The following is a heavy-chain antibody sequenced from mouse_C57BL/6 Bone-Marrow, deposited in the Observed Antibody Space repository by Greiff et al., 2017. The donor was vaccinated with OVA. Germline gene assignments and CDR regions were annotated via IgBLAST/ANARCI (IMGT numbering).Heavy chain of an antibody. CDR2: IYPGSGNT. Sequence: QVQLKQSGPELVKPGASVKISCKASGYSFTSYYIHWVKQRPGQGLEWIGWIYPGSGNTKYNEKFKGKATLTADTSSSTAYMQLSSLTSEDSAVYYCAKEGDGYYGWYFDVWGTGTTVTVSS. CDR1: GYSFTSYY. V-gene: IGHV1-66*01. CDR3: AKEGDGYYGWYFDV. J-gene: IGHJ1*03. D-gene: IGHD2-3*01.